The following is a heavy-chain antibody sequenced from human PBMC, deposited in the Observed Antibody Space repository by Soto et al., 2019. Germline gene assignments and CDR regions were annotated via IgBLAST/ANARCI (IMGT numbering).Heavy chain of an antibody. D-gene: IGHD6-6*01. V-gene: IGHV1-2*02. CDR3: ARSIAARRTVDY. Sequence: ASVKVSCKASGYTFTAYYMHWVRQAPGQGLEWMGWVNPNSGGTNYAQKFQGRVTMTRDTSISTAHMELTRLRSDDTAVYYCARSIAARRTVDYWGQGTLVTVSS. J-gene: IGHJ4*01. CDR1: GYTFTAYY. CDR2: VNPNSGGT.